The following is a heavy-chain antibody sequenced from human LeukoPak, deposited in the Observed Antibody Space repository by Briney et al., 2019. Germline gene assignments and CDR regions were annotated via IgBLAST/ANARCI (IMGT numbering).Heavy chain of an antibody. D-gene: IGHD3-10*01. V-gene: IGHV4-34*01. CDR1: GGSFSGYY. CDR3: AGAPSATKGWFDP. J-gene: IGHJ5*02. CDR2: INHSGST. Sequence: SETLSLTCAVYGGSFSGYYWSWIRQPPGKGLEWIGEINHSGSTNYNPSLKSRVTISIDTSKNQFSLKVSSVTAADMAVYVCAGAPSATKGWFDPWGQGTLVTVSS.